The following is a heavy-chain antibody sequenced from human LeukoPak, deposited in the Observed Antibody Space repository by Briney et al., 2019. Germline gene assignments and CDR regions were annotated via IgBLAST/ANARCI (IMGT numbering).Heavy chain of an antibody. CDR2: IYYSGST. CDR3: ARRPLWLRLYGFWFDP. Sequence: SETLSLTCTVSGGSISSYYWSWIRQPPGKGLEWIGYIYYSGSTNYNPSLKSRVTISVDTSKNQFSLKLSSVTAADTAVYYCARRPLWLRLYGFWFDPWGQGTLVTVSS. D-gene: IGHD5-12*01. J-gene: IGHJ5*02. CDR1: GGSISSYY. V-gene: IGHV4-59*01.